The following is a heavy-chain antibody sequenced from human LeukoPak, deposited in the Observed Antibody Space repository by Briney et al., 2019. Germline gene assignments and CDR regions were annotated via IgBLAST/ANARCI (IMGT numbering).Heavy chain of an antibody. CDR3: VKDRGSCSYCSAGSCYGDY. Sequence: QPGGSLRLSCAASGFTFSNYAMSWVRQAPGKGLEWVSGISGSGSSTYYADSVKGRFTISRDSSKNTLYLQVNSLRAEDTALYYRVKDRGSCSYCSAGSCYGDYWGQGTLVTVSS. D-gene: IGHD2-15*01. V-gene: IGHV3-23*01. J-gene: IGHJ4*02. CDR1: GFTFSNYA. CDR2: ISGSGSST.